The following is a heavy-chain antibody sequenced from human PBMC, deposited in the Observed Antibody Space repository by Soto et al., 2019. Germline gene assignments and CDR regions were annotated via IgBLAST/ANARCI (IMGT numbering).Heavy chain of an antibody. V-gene: IGHV3-33*01. Sequence: PGGSLRLSCAASGFTFSSYGMHWVRQAPGKGLEWVAVIWYDGSNKYYADSVKGRFTISRDNSKNTLYLQMNSLRAEDTAVYYCTLDGFYYYGMDVWGQGTTVTVSS. D-gene: IGHD5-12*01. J-gene: IGHJ6*02. CDR3: TLDGFYYYGMDV. CDR2: IWYDGSNK. CDR1: GFTFSSYG.